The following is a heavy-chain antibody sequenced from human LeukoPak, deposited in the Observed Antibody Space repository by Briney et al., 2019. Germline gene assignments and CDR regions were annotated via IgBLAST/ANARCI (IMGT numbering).Heavy chain of an antibody. Sequence: ASVKVSCKASGYIFTSYYMHWVRQAPGQGLEWMGIINPSDDSTIYAQKFQGRVTMTRDTSTSTVYMELSSLRSEDTAVYYCARVEYNDYFDYWGQGTLATVSS. CDR1: GYIFTSYY. CDR3: ARVEYNDYFDY. J-gene: IGHJ4*02. D-gene: IGHD6-6*01. CDR2: INPSDDST. V-gene: IGHV1-46*01.